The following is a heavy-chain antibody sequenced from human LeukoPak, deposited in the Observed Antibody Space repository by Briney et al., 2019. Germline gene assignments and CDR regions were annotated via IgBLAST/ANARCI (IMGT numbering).Heavy chain of an antibody. CDR1: GGTFSSYA. Sequence: ASVKVSCKASGGTFSSYAISWVRQAPGQGLEWMGRIIPILGIANYAQKFQGRVTITADESTSTAYMELSSLRSEDTAVYYCARSDLSKQQDSNGLFDYWGQGTLVTVSS. CDR3: ARSDLSKQQDSNGLFDY. CDR2: IIPILGIA. V-gene: IGHV1-69*04. J-gene: IGHJ4*02. D-gene: IGHD6-13*01.